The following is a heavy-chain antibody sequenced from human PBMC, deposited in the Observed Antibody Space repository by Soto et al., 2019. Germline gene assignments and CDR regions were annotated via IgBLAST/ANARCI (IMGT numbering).Heavy chain of an antibody. CDR1: GFSLTTSGVG. D-gene: IGHD3-3*01. V-gene: IGHV2-5*02. J-gene: IGHJ4*02. CDR2: IYWDDDK. Sequence: QITLNESGPTVVRPTEPLTLTCRFSGFSLTTSGVGVGWIRQFPGKAPEWLALIYWDDDKRYSASLKSRLTITKDTSKNQVVLTVSDLDPTDTATYYCAHRVLRTVFGLVTTTAIYFDFWGQGTPVAVSS. CDR3: AHRVLRTVFGLVTTTAIYFDF.